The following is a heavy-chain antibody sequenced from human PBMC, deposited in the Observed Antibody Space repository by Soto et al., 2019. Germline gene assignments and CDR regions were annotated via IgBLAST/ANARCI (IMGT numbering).Heavy chain of an antibody. J-gene: IGHJ5*02. CDR3: ARDRDVLLWFGVEHWFDP. D-gene: IGHD3-10*01. Sequence: QVQLQESGPGLVKPSETLSLTCTVSGGSISSYYWSWIRQPAGKGLEWIGRIYTSGSTNYNPSLTSRVTMSVDTSKNQFSLKLSSVTAADTAVYYCARDRDVLLWFGVEHWFDPWGQGTLVTVSS. V-gene: IGHV4-4*07. CDR2: IYTSGST. CDR1: GGSISSYY.